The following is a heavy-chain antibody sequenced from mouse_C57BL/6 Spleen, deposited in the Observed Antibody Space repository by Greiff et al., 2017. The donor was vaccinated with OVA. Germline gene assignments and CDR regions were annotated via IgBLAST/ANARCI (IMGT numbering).Heavy chain of an antibody. D-gene: IGHD1-1*01. CDR3: ARGYYGSSYGYFDV. J-gene: IGHJ1*03. CDR2: IDPEDGET. CDR1: GFNIKDYY. Sequence: EVQLQESGAELVKPGASVKLSCTASGFNIKDYYMHWVKQRTEQGLEWIGRIDPEDGETKYAPTFQGKATITADTSSNTAYLPLSSLTSEDTAVYYCARGYYGSSYGYFDVWGTGTTVTVSS. V-gene: IGHV14-2*01.